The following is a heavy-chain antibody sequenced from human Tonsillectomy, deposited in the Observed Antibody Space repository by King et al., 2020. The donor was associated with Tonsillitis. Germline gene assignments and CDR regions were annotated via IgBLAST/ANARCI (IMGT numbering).Heavy chain of an antibody. CDR3: ANCGGVGGEGGDV. Sequence: VQLPQWGEGLLTPSETLSLTCAVYGGSFSGSSWSWIRQPPGKGLDWIGEINQSGTTNYNPSLKSRVTMSVDTSKNPFSLKLSSVTAADTAGEDGANCGGVGGEGGDVGGQGTTGTVS. D-gene: IGHD2-21*01. CDR1: GGSFSGSS. V-gene: IGHV4-34*01. CDR2: INQSGTT. J-gene: IGHJ6*02.